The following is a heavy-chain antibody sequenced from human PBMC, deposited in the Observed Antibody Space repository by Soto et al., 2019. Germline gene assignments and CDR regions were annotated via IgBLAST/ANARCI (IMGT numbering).Heavy chain of an antibody. CDR1: GFTFSNYG. CDR2: IWYDGSNK. J-gene: IGHJ4*02. D-gene: IGHD6-19*01. CDR3: ARDRYSSGWYDLVY. V-gene: IGHV3-33*01. Sequence: QVQLVESGGGVVQPGRSLRLSCAASGFTFSNYGMHWVRQAPGKGLEWVAIIWYDGSNKYYADSVKGRFTISRDNSENTLYLQMNSLRAEDTAVYYCARDRYSSGWYDLVYWGQGTLVTVSS.